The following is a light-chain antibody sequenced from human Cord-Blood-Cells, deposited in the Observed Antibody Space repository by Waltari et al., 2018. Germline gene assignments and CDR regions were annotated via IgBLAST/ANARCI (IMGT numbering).Light chain of an antibody. V-gene: IGKV3-11*01. CDR1: QSVSSY. J-gene: IGKJ5*01. CDR2: DAS. Sequence: EIVLPQYPATRSLSPGERATLSCRARQSVSSYLAWYQQKPGQAPRLLIYDASNRATGIPARFSGSGSGTDFTLTISSLEPEDFAVYYCQQRSNWPITFGQGTRLEIK. CDR3: QQRSNWPIT.